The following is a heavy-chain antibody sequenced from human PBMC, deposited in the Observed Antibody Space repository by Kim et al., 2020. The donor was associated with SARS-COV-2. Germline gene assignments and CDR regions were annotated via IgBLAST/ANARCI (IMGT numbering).Heavy chain of an antibody. D-gene: IGHD3-3*01. Sequence: SLKSRVTISVDTSKNQFSLKLSSVTAADTAVYYCARSYDFWSGYYHYFDYWGQGTLVTVSS. CDR3: ARSYDFWSGYYHYFDY. J-gene: IGHJ4*02. V-gene: IGHV4-59*01.